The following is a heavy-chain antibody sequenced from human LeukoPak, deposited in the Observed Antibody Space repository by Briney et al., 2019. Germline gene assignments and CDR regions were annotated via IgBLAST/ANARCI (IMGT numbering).Heavy chain of an antibody. D-gene: IGHD6-19*01. J-gene: IGHJ4*02. CDR3: AKDVGSGWYYFDY. CDR2: ISWNSGSI. V-gene: IGHV3-9*01. CDR1: GFTFDDYA. Sequence: GRSLRLSCAASGFTFDDYAMHWVRQAPGKGLEWVSGISWNSGSIGYADSVKGRFTISRDNAKNSLYLQMNSLRAEDTALYYCAKDVGSGWYYFDYWGQGTLVTVSS.